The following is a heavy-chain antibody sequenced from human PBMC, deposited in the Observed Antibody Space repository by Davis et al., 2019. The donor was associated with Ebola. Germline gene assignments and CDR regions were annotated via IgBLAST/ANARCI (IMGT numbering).Heavy chain of an antibody. D-gene: IGHD4-17*01. J-gene: IGHJ6*02. Sequence: ASVKVSCKASGYTFANYDIHWVRQATGQGLGWMGWMNPNSDNRGYAQKFQGRVTMTGSTSISTAYMELSSLKSEDTAVYYCATTAVTTDYNFGMDVWGQGTAVIVSS. CDR2: MNPNSDNR. CDR3: ATTAVTTDYNFGMDV. CDR1: GYTFANYD. V-gene: IGHV1-8*01.